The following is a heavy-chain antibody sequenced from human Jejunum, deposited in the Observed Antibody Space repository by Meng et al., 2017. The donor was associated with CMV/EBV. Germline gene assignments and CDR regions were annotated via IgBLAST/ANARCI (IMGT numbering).Heavy chain of an antibody. V-gene: IGHV4-59*01. CDR3: VRGVSPTEWPLEK. CDR2: IHYSEST. J-gene: IGHJ4*02. Sequence: GSGGSISSYYWSWVRQSPGKGLEWLGYIHYSESTKYNPSLESRVTMSLDRSRNQFSLRLSSVTAADTAVYFCVRGVSPTEWPLEKWGQGTLVTVSS. D-gene: IGHD3-3*01. CDR1: GGSISSYY.